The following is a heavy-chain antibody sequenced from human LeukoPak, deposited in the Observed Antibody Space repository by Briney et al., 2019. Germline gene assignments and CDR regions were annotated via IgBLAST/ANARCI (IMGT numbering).Heavy chain of an antibody. V-gene: IGHV4-39*01. CDR3: ARPPLRYDSSGYYYYMDV. CDR1: GGSISSSSHY. Sequence: SETLSLTCTVSGGSISSSSHYWGWIRQPPGKGLEWIGSIYYSGSTYYNPSLKSRVTISVDTSKNQFSLKRSSVTAADTAVYYCARPPLRYDSSGYYYYMDVWGKGTTVTVSS. D-gene: IGHD3-22*01. CDR2: IYYSGST. J-gene: IGHJ6*03.